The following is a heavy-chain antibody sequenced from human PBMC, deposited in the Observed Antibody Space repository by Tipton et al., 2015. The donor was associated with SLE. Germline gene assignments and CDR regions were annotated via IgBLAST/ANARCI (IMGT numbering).Heavy chain of an antibody. J-gene: IGHJ4*02. CDR2: ISYDGSNK. CDR1: GFTFSSYA. V-gene: IGHV3-30-3*01. Sequence: SLRLSCAASGFTFSSYAMHWVRQAPGKGLEWVAVISYDGSNKYYADSVKGRFTISRDNSKNTLYLQMNSLRAEDTAVYYCANAWAYISGSYRPYYFDYWGQGTLVTVSS. CDR3: ANAWAYISGSYRPYYFDY. D-gene: IGHD3-16*02.